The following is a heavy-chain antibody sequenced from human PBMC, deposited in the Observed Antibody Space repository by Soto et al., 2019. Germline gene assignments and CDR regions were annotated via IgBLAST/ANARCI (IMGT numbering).Heavy chain of an antibody. D-gene: IGHD1-26*01. Sequence: SETLSLTCTVSGGSISSYYWSWIRQPAGKGLEWIGRIYTSGSTNYNPSLKSRVTMSVDTSKNQFSLKLSSVTAADTAVYYCARFLVNSGSYWFDPWGQGTLVTVSS. CDR3: ARFLVNSGSYWFDP. CDR2: IYTSGST. V-gene: IGHV4-4*07. J-gene: IGHJ5*02. CDR1: GGSISSYY.